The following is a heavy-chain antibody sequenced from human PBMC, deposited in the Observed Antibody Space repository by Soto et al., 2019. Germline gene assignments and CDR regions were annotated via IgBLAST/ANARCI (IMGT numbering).Heavy chain of an antibody. CDR2: IYYSGST. J-gene: IGHJ4*02. CDR3: ARHADHSSCFTEY. V-gene: IGHV4-39*01. D-gene: IGHD6-19*01. Sequence: QLQLQESGPGLVKPSETLSVTCTVSGGSISSSSYYWGWIRQPPWKGLEWIGSIYYSGSTYYNPSLKSRVTISVDTSKNQFSLKLSSVTDADTAVYYCARHADHSSCFTEYWGQRTRVTVSS. CDR1: GGSISSSSYY.